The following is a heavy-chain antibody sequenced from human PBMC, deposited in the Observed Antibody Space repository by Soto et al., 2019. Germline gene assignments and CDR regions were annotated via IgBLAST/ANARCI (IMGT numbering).Heavy chain of an antibody. J-gene: IGHJ3*02. CDR1: GGSISSDDYY. CDR3: ASSPGGMTTVAPTI. CDR2: IAYTGST. D-gene: IGHD4-17*01. Sequence: QVQLQESGPGLVKPSQTLSLTCSVSGGSISSDDYYWSWIRQHPGKGLEWIGYIAYTGSTYYNPSLKSRITISIDTSRTQFSLKLSSVTAADTAVYYCASSPGGMTTVAPTIWGQGTMVSVSS. V-gene: IGHV4-31*03.